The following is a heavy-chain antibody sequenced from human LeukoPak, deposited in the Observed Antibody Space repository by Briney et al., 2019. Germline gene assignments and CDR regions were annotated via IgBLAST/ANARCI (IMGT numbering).Heavy chain of an antibody. Sequence: GASVKVSCKASGYTFTTYYMHWVRQAPGQGLEWMGIINPSGGSTSYAQKFQGRVTMTRDTSTSTAYMELSSLRSEDTAVYYCAREGRVRGVIQPQSFDYWGQGTLVTVSS. V-gene: IGHV1-46*01. CDR3: AREGRVRGVIQPQSFDY. CDR1: GYTFTTYY. CDR2: INPSGGST. D-gene: IGHD3-10*01. J-gene: IGHJ4*02.